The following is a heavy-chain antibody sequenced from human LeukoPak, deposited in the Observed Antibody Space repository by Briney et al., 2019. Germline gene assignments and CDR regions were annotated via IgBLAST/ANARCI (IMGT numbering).Heavy chain of an antibody. Sequence: PSETLSLTCTVSGGSISSGGYYWSWIRQPPGKGLEWIGYIYHSGSTYYNPSLKSRVTISVDRSKNQFSLKLSSVTAADTAVYYCASGTTVTMGPYYYYMDVWGKGTTVTVSS. CDR2: IYHSGST. CDR1: GGSISSGGYY. CDR3: ASGTTVTMGPYYYYMDV. V-gene: IGHV4-30-2*01. D-gene: IGHD4-11*01. J-gene: IGHJ6*03.